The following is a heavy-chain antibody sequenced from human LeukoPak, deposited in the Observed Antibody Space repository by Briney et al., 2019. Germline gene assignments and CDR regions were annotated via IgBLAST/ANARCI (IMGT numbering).Heavy chain of an antibody. CDR2: IYTSGNT. CDR1: GGSISIDY. CDR3: AGRQVACLVDY. V-gene: IGHV4-4*07. J-gene: IGHJ4*02. D-gene: IGHD5-12*01. Sequence: PSETLSLTCTVCGGSISIDYWSGVGQPAGKGVEWMGRIYTSGNTNYKPSLKRGGTISIEKSKNKCALKLAYVTAADTAGYYFAGRQVACLVDYWGQGTLVTVSS.